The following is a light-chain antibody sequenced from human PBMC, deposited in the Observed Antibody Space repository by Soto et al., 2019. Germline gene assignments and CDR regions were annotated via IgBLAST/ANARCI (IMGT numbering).Light chain of an antibody. CDR2: AAS. CDR1: QSISSY. CDR3: QQSYSTPPT. Sequence: DIQMTQSPSSLSASVVDRVTITCRASQSISSYLNWYQQKPGKAPKLLIYAASSLQSGVPSRFSGSGSGTDFTLTISSLQPEDFATYYCQQSYSTPPTFGQGTNVEIK. V-gene: IGKV1-39*01. J-gene: IGKJ1*01.